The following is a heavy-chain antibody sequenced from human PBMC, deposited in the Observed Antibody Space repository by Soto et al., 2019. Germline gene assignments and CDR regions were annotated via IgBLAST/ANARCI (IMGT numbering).Heavy chain of an antibody. J-gene: IGHJ4*02. CDR1: GYTFTAYA. CDR3: ARDVDTSMRAPLDY. Sequence: ASVKVSCKASGYTFTAYAMDWVRQTPGQRLEWVGWINVGTGDTEYSQQFQGRVNITRDTSARTLYMELSSLRSEDTAVYYCARDVDTSMRAPLDYWGQGSLVTVSS. V-gene: IGHV1-3*01. D-gene: IGHD5-18*01. CDR2: INVGTGDT.